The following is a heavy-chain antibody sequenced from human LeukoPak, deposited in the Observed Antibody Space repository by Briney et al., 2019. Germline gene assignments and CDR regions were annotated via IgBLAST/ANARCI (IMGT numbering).Heavy chain of an antibody. V-gene: IGHV1-24*01. D-gene: IGHD3-10*01. CDR2: FDPEDGET. Sequence: ASVKVSCKVSGYTLTELSMHWVRQAPGKGLEWMGGFDPEDGETIYAQKFQGRVTKTEDTSTDTAYMELSSLRSEDTAVYYCARSGMVRGVINDYWGQGTLVTVSS. J-gene: IGHJ4*02. CDR1: GYTLTELS. CDR3: ARSGMVRGVINDY.